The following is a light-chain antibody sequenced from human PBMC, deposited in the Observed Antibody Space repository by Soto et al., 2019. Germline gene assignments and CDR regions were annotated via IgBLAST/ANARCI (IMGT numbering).Light chain of an antibody. J-gene: IGKJ4*01. CDR1: QSVSSN. CDR2: GAS. Sequence: EIVLTQSPAAPSVSPGERATLSCRASQSVSSNLAWYQQKPGQAPRLLIYGASTRATGIPARFSGSGSGTEFTLTISSLQSADFAVYYCQQYNKWPPLTFGGGTKVEIK. CDR3: QQYNKWPPLT. V-gene: IGKV3-15*01.